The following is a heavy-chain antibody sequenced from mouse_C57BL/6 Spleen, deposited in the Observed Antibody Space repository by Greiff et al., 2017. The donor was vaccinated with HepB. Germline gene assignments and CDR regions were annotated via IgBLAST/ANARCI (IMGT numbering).Heavy chain of an antibody. CDR2: ISSGGDYI. D-gene: IGHD2-4*01. Sequence: EVKLMESGEGLVKPGGSLKLSCAASGFTFSSYAMSWVRQTPEKRLEWVAYISSGGDYIYYADTVKGRFTISRDNARNTLYLQMSSLKSEDTAMYYCTRGIYYDYDGIGYWGQGTTLTVSS. CDR1: GFTFSSYA. V-gene: IGHV5-9-1*02. J-gene: IGHJ2*01. CDR3: TRGIYYDYDGIGY.